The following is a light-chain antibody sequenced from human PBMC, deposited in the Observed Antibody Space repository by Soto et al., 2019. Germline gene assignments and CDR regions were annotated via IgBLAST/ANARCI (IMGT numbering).Light chain of an antibody. CDR2: DAS. CDR1: QSVSSY. CDR3: QQRGDWPPT. Sequence: EIVLTQSPATLSLSPGERATLSCRASQSVSSYLAWYQQKPGQAPRLHIYDASNRATGIPGRFSGSGSGTHFTLTIRSLEPEDFAVYYCQQRGDWPPTFGQGTKLEI. V-gene: IGKV3-11*01. J-gene: IGKJ2*01.